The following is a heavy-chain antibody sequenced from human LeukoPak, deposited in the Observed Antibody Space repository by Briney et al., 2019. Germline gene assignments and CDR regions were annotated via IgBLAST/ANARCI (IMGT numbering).Heavy chain of an antibody. D-gene: IGHD2-15*01. CDR3: ARTTEGYCRGVSCYYYYYYMDV. V-gene: IGHV4-59*01. J-gene: IGHJ6*03. CDR1: GGSIISYY. Sequence: SETLSLTCTVSGGSIISYYWSWIRQPPGKGLEWIGYIYYSGSTNYNPSLKSRVTVSVDTSKNQFSLKLRSVTAADTAVYYCARTTEGYCRGVSCYYYYYYMDVWGKGTTVTVSS. CDR2: IYYSGST.